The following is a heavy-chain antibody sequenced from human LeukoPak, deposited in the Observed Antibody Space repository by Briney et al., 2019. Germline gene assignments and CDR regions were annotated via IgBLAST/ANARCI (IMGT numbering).Heavy chain of an antibody. CDR3: TTDIDPGYSYGPSLAY. CDR2: IKSKTDGGTT. D-gene: IGHD5-18*01. CDR1: GFTFSNAW. Sequence: GGSLRLSCAASGFTFSNAWMSWVRQASGKGLEWVGRIKSKTDGGTTDYAAPVKGRFTISRDDSKNTLYLQMNSLKTEDTAVYYCTTDIDPGYSYGPSLAYWGQGTLVTGSS. V-gene: IGHV3-15*01. J-gene: IGHJ4*02.